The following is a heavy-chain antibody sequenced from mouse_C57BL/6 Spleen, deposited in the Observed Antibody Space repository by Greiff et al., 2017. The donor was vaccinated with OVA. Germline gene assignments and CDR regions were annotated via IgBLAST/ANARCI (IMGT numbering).Heavy chain of an antibody. CDR1: GYTFTSYW. Sequence: QVQLQQSGAELVRPGSSVKLSCKASGYTFTSYWMHWVKQRPIQGLEWIGNIDPSDSETHYNQKFKDKATLTVDKSSSTAYMQLSSLTSEDSAVYYCARRAYYGSSYYFDYWGQGTTLTVSS. V-gene: IGHV1-52*01. D-gene: IGHD1-1*01. CDR3: ARRAYYGSSYYFDY. J-gene: IGHJ2*01. CDR2: IDPSDSET.